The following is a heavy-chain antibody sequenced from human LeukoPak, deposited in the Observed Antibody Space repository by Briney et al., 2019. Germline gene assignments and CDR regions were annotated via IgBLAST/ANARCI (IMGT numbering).Heavy chain of an antibody. V-gene: IGHV4-34*01. D-gene: IGHD3-10*01. CDR3: ASGPGTSVIRGISPKY. Sequence: SETLSLTCAVYGGSFSGYFCWIRQSPGKGLEWIGEINHRGVTNYRPSLGGRVSITDRSLYQFSLRLTSVTAADTGTYYCASGPGTSVIRGISPKYWGQGTPVTVSS. CDR2: INHRGVT. J-gene: IGHJ4*02. CDR1: GGSFSGYF.